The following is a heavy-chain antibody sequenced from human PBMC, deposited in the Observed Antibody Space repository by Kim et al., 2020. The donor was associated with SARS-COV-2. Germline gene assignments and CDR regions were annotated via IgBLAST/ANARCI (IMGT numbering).Heavy chain of an antibody. Sequence: GGSLRLSCAVSGFTVVSNYVSWVRQGPGKGLEWVSTISSGGDSMYADSVKGRLSISRDNSKNTLFLLMNSLRVEDKANYYCSTGVGPGYYRLHFRLWG. CDR3: STGVGPGYYRLHFRL. CDR1: GFTVVSNY. V-gene: IGHV3-53*01. J-gene: IGHJ1*01. CDR2: ISSGGDS. D-gene: IGHD3-3*01.